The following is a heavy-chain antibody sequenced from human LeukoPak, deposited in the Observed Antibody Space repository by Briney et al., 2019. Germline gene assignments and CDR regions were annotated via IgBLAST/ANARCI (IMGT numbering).Heavy chain of an antibody. CDR2: IYYSGST. CDR3: ARSRGVPRWFGP. CDR1: GGSISSGDYY. D-gene: IGHD5-24*01. Sequence: PSQTLSLTCTVSGGSISSGDYYWSWIRQPPGKGLEWIGYIYYSGSTYYNPSLKSRVTISLDTSKNQFSLRLTSVTAADTAVYFCARSRGVPRWFGPWGQGTLVTVSS. V-gene: IGHV4-30-4*08. J-gene: IGHJ5*02.